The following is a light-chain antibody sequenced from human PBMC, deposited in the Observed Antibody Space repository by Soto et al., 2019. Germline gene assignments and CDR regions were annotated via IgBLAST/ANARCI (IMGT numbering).Light chain of an antibody. J-gene: IGKJ2*01. CDR3: LQYQAYPHT. V-gene: IGKV1-5*03. Sequence: DIRMTQSPSTLSASVGDIVTITCRASQTVKSWLAWYQQKPGKAPNVVIYKATSLESGVPSRFSGSGSGTDFTLTISSLQPDDFATYYCLQYQAYPHTFGQGTKLEIK. CDR1: QTVKSW. CDR2: KAT.